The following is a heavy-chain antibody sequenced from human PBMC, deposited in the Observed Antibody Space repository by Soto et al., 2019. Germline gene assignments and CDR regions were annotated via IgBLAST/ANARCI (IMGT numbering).Heavy chain of an antibody. CDR1: GGTFSSYA. CDR3: ARALPVERATITYYYYYGMDV. Sequence: SVKVSCKASGGTFSSYAISWVRQAHGKGLEWMGGIIPIFGTANYAQKFQGRVTITADESTSTAYMELSSLRSEDTAVYYCARALPVERATITYYYYYGMDVCGQGTTVTVSS. V-gene: IGHV1-69*13. CDR2: IIPIFGTA. J-gene: IGHJ6*02. D-gene: IGHD5-12*01.